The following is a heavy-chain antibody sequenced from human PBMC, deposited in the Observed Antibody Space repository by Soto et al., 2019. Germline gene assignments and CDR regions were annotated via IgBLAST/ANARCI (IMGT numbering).Heavy chain of an antibody. CDR1: GGSISSYY. V-gene: IGHV4-59*08. Sequence: SETLSLTCTVSGGSISSYYWSWIRQPPGKGLEWIGYIYYSGSTNYNPSLKSRVTISVDTSKNQFSLKLSSVTAADSAVYYCARQQKGLRYFDWTLDYWGQGTLVTVSS. J-gene: IGHJ4*02. CDR2: IYYSGST. CDR3: ARQQKGLRYFDWTLDY. D-gene: IGHD3-9*01.